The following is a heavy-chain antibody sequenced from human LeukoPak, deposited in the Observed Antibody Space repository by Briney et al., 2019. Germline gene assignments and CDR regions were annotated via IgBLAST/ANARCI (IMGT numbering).Heavy chain of an antibody. Sequence: SETLSLTYTVSGGSISSYYWSWIRQPPGKGLEWIGYIYYSGSTNYNPSLKSRVTISVDTSKNQFSLKLSSVTAADTAVYYCARDPGVQWFGELSYYYGMDVWGQGTTVTVSS. CDR3: ARDPGVQWFGELSYYYGMDV. D-gene: IGHD3-10*01. CDR2: IYYSGST. CDR1: GGSISSYY. J-gene: IGHJ6*02. V-gene: IGHV4-59*01.